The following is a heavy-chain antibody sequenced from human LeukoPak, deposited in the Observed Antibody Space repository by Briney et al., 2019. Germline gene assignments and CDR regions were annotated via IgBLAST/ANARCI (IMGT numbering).Heavy chain of an antibody. CDR3: ARSNYYGSGSYYKRGDYFDY. Sequence: GGSLRLSCAASGFTFSSYGMHWVRQAPAKGLEWVAVIWYDGSNKYYADSVKGRFTISRDNSKNTLYLQMNSLRAEDTAVYYCARSNYYGSGSYYKRGDYFDYWGQGTLVTVSS. CDR2: IWYDGSNK. J-gene: IGHJ4*02. V-gene: IGHV3-33*01. CDR1: GFTFSSYG. D-gene: IGHD3-10*01.